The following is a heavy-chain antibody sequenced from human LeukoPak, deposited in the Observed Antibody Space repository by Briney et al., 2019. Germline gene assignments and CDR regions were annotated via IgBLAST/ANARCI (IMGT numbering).Heavy chain of an antibody. CDR1: GFSFSSYE. CDR3: ASGAQSDY. V-gene: IGHV3-48*03. J-gene: IGHJ4*02. Sequence: GGSLRLSCAASGFSFSSYEMNWVAQAPGKGLEWVSYISSSGSTIYYADSVKGRFTISRDNTKNTLALQMNSLRAEDTALYYCASGAQSDYWGQGTLVTVSS. CDR2: ISSSGSTI. D-gene: IGHD1-26*01.